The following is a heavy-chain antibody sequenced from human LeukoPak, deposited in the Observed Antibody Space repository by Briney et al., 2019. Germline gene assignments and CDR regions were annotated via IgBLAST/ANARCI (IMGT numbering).Heavy chain of an antibody. CDR1: GGSISIYY. V-gene: IGHV4-59*01. D-gene: IGHD2-15*01. CDR3: ARGAYCSGGSCYGDDAFDI. J-gene: IGHJ3*02. Sequence: SETLSLTCTVSGGSISIYYWSWIRQPPGKGLEWIGYIYYSGSTNYNPSLKSRVTISVDTSKNQFSLKLSSVTAADTAVYYCARGAYCSGGSCYGDDAFDIWGQGTMVTVSS. CDR2: IYYSGST.